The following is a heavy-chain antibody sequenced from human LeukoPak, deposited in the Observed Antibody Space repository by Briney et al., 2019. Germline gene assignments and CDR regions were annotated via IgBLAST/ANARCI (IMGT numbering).Heavy chain of an antibody. J-gene: IGHJ5*02. CDR2: ISYDGSNK. Sequence: QPGRSLRLSCAASGFTFSSYAMHWVRQAPGKGLEWVAVISYDGSNKYYADSVKGRFTISRDNSKNTLYLQMNSLRAEDTAVYYCARDLAAAGTWFDPWGQGTLVTVSS. CDR1: GFTFSSYA. V-gene: IGHV3-30-3*01. D-gene: IGHD6-13*01. CDR3: ARDLAAAGTWFDP.